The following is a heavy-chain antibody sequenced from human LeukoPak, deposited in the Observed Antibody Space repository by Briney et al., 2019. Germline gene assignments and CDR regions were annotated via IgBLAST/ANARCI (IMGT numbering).Heavy chain of an antibody. CDR3: ARGSLTRVDY. J-gene: IGHJ4*02. CDR2: IIPILGIA. V-gene: IGHV1-69*04. Sequence: GASVKVSCKASGGTFSSYAISWVRQAPGQGLEWMGRIIPILGIANYAQKFQGRVTITADKSTSTAYMELRSLRSDDTAVYYCARGSLTRVDYWGQGTLVTVSS. CDR1: GGTFSSYA.